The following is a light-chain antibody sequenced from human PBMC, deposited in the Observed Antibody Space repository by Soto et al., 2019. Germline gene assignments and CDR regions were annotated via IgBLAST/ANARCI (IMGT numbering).Light chain of an antibody. V-gene: IGLV2-11*01. J-gene: IGLJ1*01. CDR2: DVS. CDR3: CSYAGSYTFARNV. Sequence: QSALTQPSSVSGSPGQSVTISCTGTSSDVAIYNYISWYQQHPGEAPKLMIHDVSERPSGVPDRFSGSKSGNTASLTISGLQAEDEADYYCCSYAGSYTFARNVFGTGTKLTVL. CDR1: SSDVAIYNY.